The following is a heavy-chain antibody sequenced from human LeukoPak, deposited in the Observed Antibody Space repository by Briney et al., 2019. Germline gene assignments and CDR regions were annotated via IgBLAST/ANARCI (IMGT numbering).Heavy chain of an antibody. V-gene: IGHV1-18*01. Sequence: GASVTVSCKASVYTFTHYGISWLRQAPGQRLEWMGWISAYNGNTNYAQKLQGRVTMTTDTSTSTAYMELRSLRSDDTAVYYCAIMSIAAAGDFDYWGQGTLVTVSS. J-gene: IGHJ4*02. CDR3: AIMSIAAAGDFDY. CDR1: VYTFTHYG. CDR2: ISAYNGNT. D-gene: IGHD6-13*01.